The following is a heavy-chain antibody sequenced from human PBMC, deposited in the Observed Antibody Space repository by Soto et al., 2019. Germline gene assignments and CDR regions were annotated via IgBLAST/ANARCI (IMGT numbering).Heavy chain of an antibody. V-gene: IGHV3-33*01. J-gene: IGHJ4*02. CDR1: RFTFSAFA. Sequence: QVQLVESGGGVVQPGRSLRLSCTTSRFTFSAFAMHWVRQAPGKGLEWVALIWYDGSNQNYADSVKGRFTISRDNSKSMLYLQMNGLRAEDTGIYYCATGDYYTSGRGSFDHWGQGTPVTVSS. CDR3: ATGDYYTSGRGSFDH. CDR2: IWYDGSNQ. D-gene: IGHD3-10*01.